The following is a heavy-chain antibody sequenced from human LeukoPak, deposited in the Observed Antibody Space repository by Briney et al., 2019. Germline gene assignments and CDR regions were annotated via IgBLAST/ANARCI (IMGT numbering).Heavy chain of an antibody. V-gene: IGHV3-23*01. CDR2: ISGGRVST. Sequence: GGSLRLSCAASGFTFSSYAMSWVRQAPGQGLEWVSDISGGRVSTYYADSVKGRLTISRDNSKNTLYLQMNSLRAEDTAVYYCAKGGGGSSGGYYYYYMDAWGKGTTVTVSS. J-gene: IGHJ6*03. D-gene: IGHD2-15*01. CDR1: GFTFSSYA. CDR3: AKGGGGSSGGYYYYYMDA.